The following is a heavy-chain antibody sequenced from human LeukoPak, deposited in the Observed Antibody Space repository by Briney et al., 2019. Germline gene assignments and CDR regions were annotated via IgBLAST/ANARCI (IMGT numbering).Heavy chain of an antibody. CDR2: ISAYNGNT. D-gene: IGHD6-19*01. CDR1: GYTFTSYG. CDR3: ARWIAVAGTWYFDY. Sequence: ASVKVSCKASGYTFTSYGISWVRQAPGQGLEWMGWISAYNGNTNYAQKLQGRVAMTTDTSTSTTYMELRSLRSDDTAVYYCARWIAVAGTWYFDYWGQGTLVIVSS. V-gene: IGHV1-18*01. J-gene: IGHJ4*02.